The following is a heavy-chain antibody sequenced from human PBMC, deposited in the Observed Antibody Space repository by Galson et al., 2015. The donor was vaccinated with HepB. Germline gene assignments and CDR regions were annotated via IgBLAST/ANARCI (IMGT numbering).Heavy chain of an antibody. CDR1: GFTFSDYY. D-gene: IGHD3-10*01. CDR3: ASGAGPDYFDY. J-gene: IGHJ4*02. CDR2: ISSSSSYT. V-gene: IGHV3-11*03. Sequence: LRLSCAASGFTFSDYYMSWIRQAPGKGLEWVSYISSSSSYTNYADSVKGRFTISRDNAKNSLYLQMNSLRAEDTAVYYCASGAGPDYFDYWGQGTLVTVSS.